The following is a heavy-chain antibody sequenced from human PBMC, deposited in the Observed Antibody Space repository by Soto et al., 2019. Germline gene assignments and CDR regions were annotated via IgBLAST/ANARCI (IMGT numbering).Heavy chain of an antibody. Sequence: SETLSLTCAVYGGSFSGYYWSWIRQPPGKGLEWIGEINHSGSTNYNPSLKSRVTISVDTSKNQFSLKLSSVTAADTAVYYCARGGPWTQVVPAAIVRRYFDYWGQGTLVTVSS. D-gene: IGHD2-2*01. J-gene: IGHJ4*02. CDR1: GGSFSGYY. V-gene: IGHV4-34*01. CDR2: INHSGST. CDR3: ARGGPWTQVVPAAIVRRYFDY.